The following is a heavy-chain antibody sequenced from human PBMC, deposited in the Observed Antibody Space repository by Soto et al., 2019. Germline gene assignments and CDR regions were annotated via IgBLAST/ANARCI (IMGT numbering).Heavy chain of an antibody. CDR3: ARGDYGGYAGGDYFDY. CDR2: MNPNSGST. D-gene: IGHD4-17*01. V-gene: IGHV1-8*01. CDR1: GYTFTSYD. Sequence: ASVKVSCKASGYTFTSYDINWVRQATGQGLEWMGWMNPNSGSTGYAQKFQGRVTMTRNTSISTAYMELSSLRSEDTAVYYCARGDYGGYAGGDYFDYWGQGTLVTVSS. J-gene: IGHJ4*02.